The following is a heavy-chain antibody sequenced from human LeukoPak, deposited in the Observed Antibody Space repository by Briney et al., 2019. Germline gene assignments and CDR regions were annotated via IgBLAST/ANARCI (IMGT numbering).Heavy chain of an antibody. CDR1: GFTVSSNY. V-gene: IGHV3-66*01. CDR3: ARGIYDYVWGSYPFDI. D-gene: IGHD3-16*02. CDR2: IYSGGST. J-gene: IGHJ3*02. Sequence: PGGSLRLSCAASGFTVSSNYMSWVRQAPGKGLEWVSVIYSGGSTYYADSVKGRFTISRDNSKNTLYLQMNSLRAEDTAVYYCARGIYDYVWGSYPFDIWGQGTMVTVSS.